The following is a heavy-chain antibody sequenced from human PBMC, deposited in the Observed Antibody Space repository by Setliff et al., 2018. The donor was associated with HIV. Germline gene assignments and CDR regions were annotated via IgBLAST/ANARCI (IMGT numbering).Heavy chain of an antibody. V-gene: IGHV4-4*07. Sequence: SETMSLTCTISGGSFGVYRWSWIRQSAGRGLEWIGRIDSSGTTDYKPSLKGRVAISVDTSRNQFSLRVTSVTAADTAVYFCARDRHSSGLGSYGPWGPGILVTVSS. J-gene: IGHJ5*02. CDR2: IDSSGTT. CDR1: GGSFGVYR. D-gene: IGHD3-10*01. CDR3: ARDRHSSGLGSYGP.